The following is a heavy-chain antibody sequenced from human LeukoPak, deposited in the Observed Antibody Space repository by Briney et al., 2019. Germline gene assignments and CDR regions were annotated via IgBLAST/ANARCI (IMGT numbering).Heavy chain of an antibody. CDR3: ARWGGNYGRYAFDI. CDR2: ISAYNGNT. J-gene: IGHJ3*02. Sequence: ASVKVSCKASGYTFTSYSINWVRQAPGQGLEWMGWISAYNGNTNYAQKIQGRVTMTTDTSTSTVYMELYSLRSEDTAVYYCARWGGNYGRYAFDIWGQGTMVTVSS. D-gene: IGHD1-26*01. CDR1: GYTFTSYS. V-gene: IGHV1-18*01.